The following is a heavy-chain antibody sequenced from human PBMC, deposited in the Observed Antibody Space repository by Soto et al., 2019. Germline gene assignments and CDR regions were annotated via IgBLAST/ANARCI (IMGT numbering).Heavy chain of an antibody. CDR1: GGTFSSYT. J-gene: IGHJ5*02. V-gene: IGHV1-69*04. Sequence: SVKVSCKASGGTFSSYTISWVRQAPGQGLEWMGRIIPILGIANYAQKFQGRVTITADKSTSTAYMELSSLRSEDTAVYYCARDSRYDYNWFDPWGQGTLVTVSS. CDR3: ARDSRYDYNWFDP. D-gene: IGHD5-12*01. CDR2: IIPILGIA.